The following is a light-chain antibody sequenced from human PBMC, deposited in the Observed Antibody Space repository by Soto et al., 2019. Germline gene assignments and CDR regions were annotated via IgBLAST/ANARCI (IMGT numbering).Light chain of an antibody. V-gene: IGLV2-23*02. CDR2: EVS. Sequence: QSVLTQPASVSGSPGQSITISCTGTSIDVGNYNLVSWYQQHPGKAPKLMIYEVSKRPSGVSNRFSGSKSGNTASLTISGLQAEDEADYYCCSYAGSSTPLIFGTGTKVTVL. CDR3: CSYAGSSTPLI. J-gene: IGLJ1*01. CDR1: SIDVGNYNL.